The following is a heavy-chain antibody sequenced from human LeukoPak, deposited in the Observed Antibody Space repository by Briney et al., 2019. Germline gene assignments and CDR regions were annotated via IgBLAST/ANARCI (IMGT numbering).Heavy chain of an antibody. V-gene: IGHV4-59*01. Sequence: SETLSLTCTVSGGSISSYYWSWIRQPPGKGLEWIGYIYYSGCTNYNPSLKSRVTISVDTSKNQFSLKLSSVTAADTAVYYCAREGQQWGGYYYYYMDVWGKGTTVTVSS. CDR1: GGSISSYY. CDR2: IYYSGCT. J-gene: IGHJ6*03. CDR3: AREGQQWGGYYYYYMDV. D-gene: IGHD6-19*01.